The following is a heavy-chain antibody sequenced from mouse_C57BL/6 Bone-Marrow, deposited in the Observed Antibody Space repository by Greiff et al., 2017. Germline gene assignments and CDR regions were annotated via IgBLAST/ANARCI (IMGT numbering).Heavy chain of an antibody. Sequence: VQLQQSGAELVRPGASVTLSCKASGYTFTDYEMHWVKQTPVHGLEWTGAIDPETGGTAYNQKFKGKAILTADKSSSTAYMELRSLTSEDSAVYYCTRWLPSYYFDYWGQGTTLTVSS. CDR3: TRWLPSYYFDY. D-gene: IGHD1-2*01. J-gene: IGHJ2*01. CDR2: IDPETGGT. V-gene: IGHV1-15*01. CDR1: GYTFTDYE.